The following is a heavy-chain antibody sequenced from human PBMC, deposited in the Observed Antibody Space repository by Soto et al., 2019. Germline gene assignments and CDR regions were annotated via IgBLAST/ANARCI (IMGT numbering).Heavy chain of an antibody. V-gene: IGHV3-30*09. CDR1: GFTFSSYA. D-gene: IGHD2-15*01. CDR3: ARDRDNYYFDY. Sequence: GGSLRLSCAASGFTFSSYAMHWVRQAPGKGLEWVAVISYDGSNKYYADSVKGRFAISRDNSKNTLYLQMNSLRAEDTAVYYCARDRDNYYFDYWGQGTLVTVSS. J-gene: IGHJ4*02. CDR2: ISYDGSNK.